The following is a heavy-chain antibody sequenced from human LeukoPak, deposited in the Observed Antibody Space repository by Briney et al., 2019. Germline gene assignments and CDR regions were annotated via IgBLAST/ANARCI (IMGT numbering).Heavy chain of an antibody. Sequence: GGSLRLSCVASGFTFSDHYMAWVRQAPGKGLEWVSTISGSGDSTYYADSVKSRFVSSRDNSKDTVYLQMSSLRAEDTAVYYCAKDVRVRGWFFHYWGQGTLVTVSS. CDR1: GFTFSDHY. V-gene: IGHV3-23*01. CDR3: AKDVRVRGWFFHY. CDR2: ISGSGDST. D-gene: IGHD6-19*01. J-gene: IGHJ4*02.